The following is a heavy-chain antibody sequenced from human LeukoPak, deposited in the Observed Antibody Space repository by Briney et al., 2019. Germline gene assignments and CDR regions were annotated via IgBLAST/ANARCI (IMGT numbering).Heavy chain of an antibody. J-gene: IGHJ4*02. Sequence: GGSLRLSCAASGFTFSSYSMNWVRQAPGKGLEWVSYISSASGPITYADSVKGRFTISRDNARNSLYLQMNSLRDEDTAVYYCARVLGSGRYYFDYWGQGTLVTVSS. CDR2: ISSASGPI. D-gene: IGHD6-19*01. CDR3: ARVLGSGRYYFDY. V-gene: IGHV3-48*02. CDR1: GFTFSSYS.